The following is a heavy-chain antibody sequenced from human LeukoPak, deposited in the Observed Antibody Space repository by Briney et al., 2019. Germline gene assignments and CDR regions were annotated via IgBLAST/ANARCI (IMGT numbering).Heavy chain of an antibody. V-gene: IGHV4-4*02. J-gene: IGHJ5*02. D-gene: IGHD3-10*01. CDR1: GGSIGSSYW. Sequence: PSETLSLTCTVSGGSIGSSYWWTWVRQPPGKGLEWIGATYYSGSTNYNPSLMSRVTISVDKSKNQFSLKMNSVTAADTAVYYCAREDYHSGNWFDPWGQGTLVTVSS. CDR3: AREDYHSGNWFDP. CDR2: TYYSGST.